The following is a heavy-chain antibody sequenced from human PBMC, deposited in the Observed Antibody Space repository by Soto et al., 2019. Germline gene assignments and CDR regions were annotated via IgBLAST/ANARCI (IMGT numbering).Heavy chain of an antibody. CDR2: TIAILDVA. CDR3: ARDSPIGSAYSGYDAIDS. D-gene: IGHD5-12*01. J-gene: IGHJ4*02. Sequence: QVQLVQSGAEVKKPGSSVKVSCKASGGTFSTSTFTWVRQAPGQGLEWMGRTIAILDVADYAQDFQGRATITAXKXTXTXXMELTSLTSKDTAVYYCARDSPIGSAYSGYDAIDSWGQGTLVTVSS. V-gene: IGHV1-69*08. CDR1: GGTFSTST.